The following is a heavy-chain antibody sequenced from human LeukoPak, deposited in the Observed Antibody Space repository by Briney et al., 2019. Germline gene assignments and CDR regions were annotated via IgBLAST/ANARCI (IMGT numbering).Heavy chain of an antibody. CDR3: ARDGNYDYVWGSYRNPFDY. CDR1: GFTFSNYW. D-gene: IGHD3-16*02. J-gene: IGHJ4*02. Sequence: GGSLRLSCAVSGFTFSNYWMSWVRQAPGKGLEWVSGINWNGGSTGYADSVKGRFTISRDNAKNSLYLQMNSLRAEDTALYYCARDGNYDYVWGSYRNPFDYWGQGTLVTVSS. CDR2: INWNGGST. V-gene: IGHV3-20*04.